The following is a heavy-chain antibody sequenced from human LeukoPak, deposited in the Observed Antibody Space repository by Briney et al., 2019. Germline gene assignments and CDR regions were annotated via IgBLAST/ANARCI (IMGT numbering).Heavy chain of an antibody. D-gene: IGHD3-16*01. Sequence: PTGGSLRLSCAASGFTFSSYGMHWVRQAPGKGLEWVAFIRYDGSNKYYADSVKGRFTISRDNSKNTLYLQMNSLRAEDTAVYYCAKGYRNHLLILLDSWGQGTLVTVSS. CDR3: AKGYRNHLLILLDS. CDR2: IRYDGSNK. V-gene: IGHV3-30*02. CDR1: GFTFSSYG. J-gene: IGHJ5*01.